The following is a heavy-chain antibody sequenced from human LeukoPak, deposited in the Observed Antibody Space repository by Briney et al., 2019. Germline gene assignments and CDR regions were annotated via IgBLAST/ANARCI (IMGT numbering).Heavy chain of an antibody. CDR3: AKAPVTTCSGAYCYPFDY. CDR2: ISVSGNT. Sequence: GVSLRLSCAASGFTLSSYAMSWVRQGPGKGLEWVSAISVSGNTYHADCVKGRFTISRDSSKNTLYLQMNSLRAGDAAVYYCAKAPVTTCSGAYCYPFDYWSQGTLVTVSS. D-gene: IGHD2-15*01. V-gene: IGHV3-23*01. J-gene: IGHJ4*02. CDR1: GFTLSSYA.